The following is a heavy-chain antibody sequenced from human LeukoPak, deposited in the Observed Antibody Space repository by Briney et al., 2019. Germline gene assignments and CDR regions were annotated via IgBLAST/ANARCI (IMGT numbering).Heavy chain of an antibody. CDR1: GFTFSSYA. Sequence: AGGSLRLSCAASGFTFSSYAMTWVRQAPGKGLEWVAVISYDGSNKYYADSVKGRFTISRDNSKNTMYLQMNSLRAEDTAVYYCAKGSLYYYDSSGFDYWGQGTLVTVSS. J-gene: IGHJ4*02. CDR3: AKGSLYYYDSSGFDY. CDR2: ISYDGSNK. V-gene: IGHV3-30*18. D-gene: IGHD3-22*01.